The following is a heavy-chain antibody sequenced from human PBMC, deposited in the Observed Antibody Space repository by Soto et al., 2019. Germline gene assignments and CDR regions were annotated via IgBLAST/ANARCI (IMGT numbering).Heavy chain of an antibody. V-gene: IGHV3-48*02. CDR1: GFTFSTYP. D-gene: IGHD2-21*02. CDR2: IRPSSESM. Sequence: GGSLRLSCAASGFTFSTYPMNWVRQAPGKGLEWVSNIRPSSESMSYADSVKGRFTVSRDNAKNSLSLQMNSLRDDDTAVYYSARDSDFAFDYWGQGTLVTVSS. J-gene: IGHJ4*02. CDR3: ARDSDFAFDY.